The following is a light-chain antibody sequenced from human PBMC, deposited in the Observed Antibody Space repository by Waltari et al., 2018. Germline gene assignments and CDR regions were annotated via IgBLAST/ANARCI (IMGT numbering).Light chain of an antibody. CDR2: GAS. J-gene: IGKJ1*01. CDR1: QSVSSI. CDR3: QQYNNWPRT. V-gene: IGKV3-15*01. Sequence: EIVMTQPPATLSVSPGQRATLSCRASQSVSSILAWYQQKPGQAPRLLIYGASTRATGIPARFSGSGSGTEFTLTISSLQSEDFAVYYCQQYNNWPRTFGQGTKVEIK.